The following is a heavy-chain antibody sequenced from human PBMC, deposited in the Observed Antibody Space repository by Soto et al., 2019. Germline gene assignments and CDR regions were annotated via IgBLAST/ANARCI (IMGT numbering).Heavy chain of an antibody. CDR1: GGSINNYY. J-gene: IGHJ4*02. CDR2: IYDSGST. V-gene: IGHV4-59*01. CDR3: ARSARDYYEF. Sequence: QVQLQESGPGLVKPSETLSLTCTVSGGSINNYYWSWIRQAPGKGLEWIGYIYDSGSTNYNPSLKSRVTTSLDTSKDQFSLQLTSLTAADTAVYYCARSARDYYEFWGQGTLVTVSS.